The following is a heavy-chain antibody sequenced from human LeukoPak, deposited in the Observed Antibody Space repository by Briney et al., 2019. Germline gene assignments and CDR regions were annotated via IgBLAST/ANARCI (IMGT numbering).Heavy chain of an antibody. CDR1: GGSISSDY. D-gene: IGHD3-22*01. Sequence: SETLSLTCTVSGGSISSDYWSWIRQPPGKGLEWIGYIHYSGSTSYNPSLKSRVTISEGTPKNQFSLRLTSVTAADPAFYYSAKKHSSGYEDYWGQGMLVTVSS. J-gene: IGHJ4*02. CDR2: IHYSGST. V-gene: IGHV4-59*08. CDR3: AKKHSSGYEDY.